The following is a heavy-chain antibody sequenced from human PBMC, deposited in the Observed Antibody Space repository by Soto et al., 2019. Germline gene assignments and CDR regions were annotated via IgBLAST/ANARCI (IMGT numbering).Heavy chain of an antibody. Sequence: QPGGSLRLSCAASGFQFSSHWMNWVRQAPGKGLEWVANIKEDGSTKYYVDSVKGRFTISRDNTRNTVYLQMDSLRAEDTALYYCAKDWAFDSWGQGTLVTVSS. CDR3: AKDWAFDS. CDR2: IKEDGSTK. D-gene: IGHD3-16*01. V-gene: IGHV3-7*03. J-gene: IGHJ4*02. CDR1: GFQFSSHW.